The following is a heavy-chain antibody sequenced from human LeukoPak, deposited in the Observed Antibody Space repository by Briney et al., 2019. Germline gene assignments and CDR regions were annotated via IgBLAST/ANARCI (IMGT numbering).Heavy chain of an antibody. V-gene: IGHV3-23*01. D-gene: IGHD1-26*01. Sequence: GGSLRLSCAASGFTFSNYAMSWVRQASGKGLEWVSGISGSGGSTYYADFVGRFSISRDNSNNTLYLQMTSLRAEDTAVYYCAKEGRGMGAATIDYWGQGTLVTVSS. CDR3: AKEGRGMGAATIDY. CDR2: ISGSGGST. CDR1: GFTFSNYA. J-gene: IGHJ4*02.